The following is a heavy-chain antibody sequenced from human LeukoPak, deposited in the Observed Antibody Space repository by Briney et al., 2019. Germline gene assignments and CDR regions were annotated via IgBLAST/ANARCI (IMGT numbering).Heavy chain of an antibody. J-gene: IGHJ3*02. Sequence: ASVKVSCKASGGTFSSYAISWVRQAPGQGLEWMGRIIPIFGTANYAQKFQGRVTITTDESTSTAYRELSSLRSEDTAVYYCARGNRLVIGSEEIDIWGQGTMVTVSS. CDR3: ARGNRLVIGSEEIDI. CDR2: IIPIFGTA. D-gene: IGHD3-10*01. V-gene: IGHV1-69*05. CDR1: GGTFSSYA.